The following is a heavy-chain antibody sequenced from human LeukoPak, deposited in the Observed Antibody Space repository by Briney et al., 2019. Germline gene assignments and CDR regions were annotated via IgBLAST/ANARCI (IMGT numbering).Heavy chain of an antibody. CDR1: GYTFTSYY. V-gene: IGHV1-46*01. CDR2: INPSGGST. D-gene: IGHD1-7*01. Sequence: GASVKVSCKASGYTFTSYYMHWVRQAPGQGLEWMGIINPSGGSTSYAQKFQGRVTMTRDMSTSTVYMELSSLRSEDTAVYYCASASLELRLGFDYWGQGTLVTVSS. J-gene: IGHJ4*02. CDR3: ASASLELRLGFDY.